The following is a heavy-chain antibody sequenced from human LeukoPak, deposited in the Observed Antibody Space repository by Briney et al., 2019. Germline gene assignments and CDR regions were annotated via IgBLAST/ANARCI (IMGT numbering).Heavy chain of an antibody. CDR3: ATGYPVGRFFDY. Sequence: ASVKVSCKVSGYTLTELSMHWVRQAPGKGLEWMGGFDPEDGETIYAQKFQGRVTMTEDTSTDTAYMELSSLRSEDTAVYYCATGYPVGRFFDYWGQGTLVTVSS. V-gene: IGHV1-24*01. CDR1: GYTLTELS. CDR2: FDPEDGET. J-gene: IGHJ4*02. D-gene: IGHD3-10*01.